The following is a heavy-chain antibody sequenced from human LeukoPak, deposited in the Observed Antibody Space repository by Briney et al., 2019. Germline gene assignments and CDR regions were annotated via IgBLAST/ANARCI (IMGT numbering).Heavy chain of an antibody. CDR2: ISGSGGST. D-gene: IGHD1-26*01. Sequence: GGSLRLSCAASGFTFSSYAMSWVRQAPGKGREWVSAISGSGGSTYYADSVKGRFTISRDNSKNTLYLQMNSLRAEDTAVYYCAKDLGYGGSYSDYWGQGTLVTVSS. J-gene: IGHJ4*02. CDR1: GFTFSSYA. CDR3: AKDLGYGGSYSDY. V-gene: IGHV3-23*01.